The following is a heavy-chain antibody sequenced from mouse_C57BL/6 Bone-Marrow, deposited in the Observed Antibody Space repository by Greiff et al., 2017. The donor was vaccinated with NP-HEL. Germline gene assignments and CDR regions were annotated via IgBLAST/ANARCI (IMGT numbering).Heavy chain of an antibody. CDR1: GFTFSSYG. J-gene: IGHJ2*01. D-gene: IGHD1-1*01. V-gene: IGHV5-6*01. CDR3: ARNYGSSSYYFDY. Sequence: EVQGVESGGDLVKPGGSLKLSCAASGFTFSSYGMSWVRQTPDKRLEWVATISSGGSYTYYPDSVKGRFTISRDNAKNTLHLQMSSLKSEDTAMYYCARNYGSSSYYFDYWGQGTTLTVSS. CDR2: ISSGGSYT.